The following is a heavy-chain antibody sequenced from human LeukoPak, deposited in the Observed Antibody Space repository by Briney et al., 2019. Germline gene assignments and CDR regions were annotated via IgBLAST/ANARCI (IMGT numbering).Heavy chain of an antibody. Sequence: GRSLRLSCAASGFTFSSYGMHWVRQAPGKGLEWVAVVSYDGRTIYYADSVKGRFTISRDNAKNSLYLQMNSLRAEDTAVYYCARGGQHCSSTSCYPYYYYYYMDVWGKGTTVTVSS. CDR3: ARGGQHCSSTSCYPYYYYYYMDV. J-gene: IGHJ6*03. CDR1: GFTFSSYG. V-gene: IGHV3-30*03. CDR2: VSYDGRTI. D-gene: IGHD2-2*01.